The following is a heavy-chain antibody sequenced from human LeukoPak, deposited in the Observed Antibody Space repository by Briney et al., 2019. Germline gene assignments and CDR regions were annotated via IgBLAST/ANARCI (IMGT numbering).Heavy chain of an antibody. CDR2: IYPLNSDT. CDR1: GYSFANYW. V-gene: IGHV5-51*01. J-gene: IGHJ4*02. CDR3: ARHRGGVRPPDY. Sequence: GESLKISCKGSGYSFANYWVGWVRQMPGKGLEWMGIIYPLNSDTRYSPSFQGQVTISADESISTAYLQWSSLKASDTAMYYCARHRGGVRPPDYWGQGTLVTVSS. D-gene: IGHD3-10*01.